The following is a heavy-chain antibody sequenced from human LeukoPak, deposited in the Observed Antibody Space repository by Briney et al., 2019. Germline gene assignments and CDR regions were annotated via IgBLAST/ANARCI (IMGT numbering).Heavy chain of an antibody. CDR1: GGSISSSSYY. CDR2: IYYSGST. J-gene: IGHJ4*02. Sequence: SETLSLTCTVSGGSISSSSYYWGWIRQPPGKGLEWIVSIYYSGSTYYNQSLKSRVTISIDTSKNQFSLKLTSVTAADTAMYYCARMKGVVVIPTARPTFYFDYWGQRILVTVSS. CDR3: ARMKGVVVIPTARPTFYFDY. V-gene: IGHV4-39*01. D-gene: IGHD2-2*01.